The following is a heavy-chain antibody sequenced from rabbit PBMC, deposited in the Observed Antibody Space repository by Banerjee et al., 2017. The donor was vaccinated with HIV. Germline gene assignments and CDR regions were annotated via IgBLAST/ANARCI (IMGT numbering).Heavy chain of an antibody. Sequence: QSLEESGGDLVKPEGSLTLTCTASGFDFSSNAMCWVRQAPGKGLEWIAYIYAGSSGSTYYASWAKGRFTISKTSSTTVTLQMTSLTAADTATYFCARDRLGSSGYQFKLWGPGTLVTVS. V-gene: IGHV1S40*01. D-gene: IGHD5-1*01. CDR1: GFDFSSNA. J-gene: IGHJ4*01. CDR2: IYAGSSGST. CDR3: ARDRLGSSGYQFKL.